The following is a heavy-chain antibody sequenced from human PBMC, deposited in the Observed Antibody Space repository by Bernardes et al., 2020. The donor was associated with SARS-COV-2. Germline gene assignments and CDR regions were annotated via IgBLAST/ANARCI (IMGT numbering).Heavy chain of an antibody. CDR3: AKGRDSGFLVPFDY. D-gene: IGHD3-22*01. V-gene: IGHV3-23*01. Sequence: GGSLRLSCAASGFTFSSYAMSWVRQAPGKGLEWVSGISGSGDRTTYAGSVKGSFTISRDTSKSTLYLQMNSLRAEDTAVYYCAKGRDSGFLVPFDYWGQGTLVTVTS. J-gene: IGHJ4*02. CDR1: GFTFSSYA. CDR2: ISGSGDRT.